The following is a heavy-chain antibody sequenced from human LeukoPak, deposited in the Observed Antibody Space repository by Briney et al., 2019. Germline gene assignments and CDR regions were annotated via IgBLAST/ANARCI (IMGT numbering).Heavy chain of an antibody. J-gene: IGHJ5*02. CDR2: ICAYNGNT. Sequence: ASVKVSCKASGYTFTSYGISWVRQAPGQGLEWMGWICAYNGNTNYAQKLQGRVTMTTDTSTSTAYMELRSLRSDDTAVYYCARDRTAMVTNWFDPWGQGTLVTVSS. V-gene: IGHV1-18*01. D-gene: IGHD5-18*01. CDR3: ARDRTAMVTNWFDP. CDR1: GYTFTSYG.